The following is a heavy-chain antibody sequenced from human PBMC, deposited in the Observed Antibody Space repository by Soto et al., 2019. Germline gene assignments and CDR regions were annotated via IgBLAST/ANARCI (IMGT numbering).Heavy chain of an antibody. CDR3: AKGGLYSYGHRAHYYGMDV. CDR1: GLTFSSYG. D-gene: IGHD5-18*01. J-gene: IGHJ6*02. V-gene: IGHV3-30*18. Sequence: PGGSLRLSCAASGLTFSSYGMHWVRQAPGKGLEWVAVTSYDGSNKYYADSVKGRFTISRDNSKNTLYLQMNSLRAEDTAVYYCAKGGLYSYGHRAHYYGMDVWGQGXTVTVSS. CDR2: TSYDGSNK.